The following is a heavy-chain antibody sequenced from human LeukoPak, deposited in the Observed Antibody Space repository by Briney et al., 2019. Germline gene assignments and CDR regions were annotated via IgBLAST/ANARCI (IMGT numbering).Heavy chain of an antibody. CDR3: ARVGYCSGGSCYSGGFDY. V-gene: IGHV3-20*04. J-gene: IGHJ4*02. D-gene: IGHD2-15*01. Sequence: GGSLRLSCAASGFTFDDYGMSWVRQAPGKGLEWVSGINWYGGSTGYADSVKGRFTISRDNAKNSLYLQMNSLRAEDTALYYCARVGYCSGGSCYSGGFDYWGQGTLVTVSS. CDR1: GFTFDDYG. CDR2: INWYGGST.